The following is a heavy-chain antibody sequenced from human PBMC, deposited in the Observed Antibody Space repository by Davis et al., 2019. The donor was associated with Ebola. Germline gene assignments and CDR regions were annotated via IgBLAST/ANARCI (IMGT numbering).Heavy chain of an antibody. V-gene: IGHV3-11*04. CDR3: ASQTGNDMIVVDTDPAFDY. Sequence: GESLKISCAASGFTFSDYYMSWIRQAPGKGLEWVSYISSSGSTIYYADSVKGRFTISRDSAKNSLYLQMNSLRAEDTAVYYCASQTGNDMIVVDTDPAFDYWGQGTLVTVSS. J-gene: IGHJ4*02. CDR1: GFTFSDYY. D-gene: IGHD3-22*01. CDR2: ISSSGSTI.